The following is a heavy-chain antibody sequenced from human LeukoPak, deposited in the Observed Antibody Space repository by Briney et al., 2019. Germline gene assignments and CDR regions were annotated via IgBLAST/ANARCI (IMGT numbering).Heavy chain of an antibody. V-gene: IGHV4-59*01. CDR3: ARGASSWDY. CDR1: GCSISSDY. D-gene: IGHD6-13*01. J-gene: IGHJ4*01. Sequence: SETLSLTCTVSGCSISSDYLSWIRQPPGKGLEWIGYIYCSGNTNYNPSLKSRVTISVDTSKNQSSLRVTSVTAADTAVYYCARGASSWDYWGHGTLVTVSS. CDR2: IYCSGNT.